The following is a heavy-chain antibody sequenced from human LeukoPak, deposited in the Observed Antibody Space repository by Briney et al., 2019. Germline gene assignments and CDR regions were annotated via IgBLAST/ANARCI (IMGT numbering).Heavy chain of an antibody. D-gene: IGHD2-21*02. CDR3: ARSEHIVVVTSTPASY. CDR2: ISYDGSNK. Sequence: PGGSLRLSCAASGFTFSSYAMHWVRQAPGKGLEWVAVISYDGSNKYYADPVKGRFTISRDNSKNTVFLEMNSLKAEVTALYYCARSEHIVVVTSTPASYWGQGTLVTVSS. V-gene: IGHV3-30-3*01. CDR1: GFTFSSYA. J-gene: IGHJ4*02.